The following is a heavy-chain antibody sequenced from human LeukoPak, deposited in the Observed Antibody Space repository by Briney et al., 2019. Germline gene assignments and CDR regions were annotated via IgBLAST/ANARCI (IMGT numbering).Heavy chain of an antibody. D-gene: IGHD3-10*01. V-gene: IGHV4-38-2*01. CDR2: IFHRGST. J-gene: IGHJ5*02. CDR1: GYSISSVYY. Sequence: PSETLSLTCAVSGYSISSVYYWGSIRQPPGKGLGCLGCIFHRGSTYYNPSLKSRLNISVDTSKNQFSLKLSSVAAAGTAVYYCASNGGRAWFGELLFDFGLDPWGQGTLVTVSS. CDR3: ASNGGRAWFGELLFDFGLDP.